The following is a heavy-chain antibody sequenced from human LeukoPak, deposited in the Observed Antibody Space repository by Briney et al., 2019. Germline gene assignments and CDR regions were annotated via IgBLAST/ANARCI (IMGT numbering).Heavy chain of an antibody. CDR3: AKVFYYYGSGRYYPASAFDY. J-gene: IGHJ4*02. CDR2: IRYDGSNK. D-gene: IGHD3-10*01. CDR1: GFTFSSYG. Sequence: PGGSLRLSCAASGFTFSSYGRHWVRQAPGKGLEGVAFIRYDGSNKYYAASVKGRFTISRDNSTNTLYLQMNTLRAEDTAVYYCAKVFYYYGSGRYYPASAFDYWGQGTLVTVSS. V-gene: IGHV3-30*02.